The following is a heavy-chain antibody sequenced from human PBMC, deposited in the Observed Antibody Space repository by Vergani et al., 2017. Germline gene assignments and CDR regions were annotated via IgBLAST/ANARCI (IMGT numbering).Heavy chain of an antibody. J-gene: IGHJ5*02. Sequence: QVQLVQSGAEVKKPGSSVKVSCKASGGTFSSYAISWVRQAPGQGLEWMGGIIPIFGTANYAQKFQGRVTITADESTSTAYMELSSLRSEDTAVYYCARDTLYYYDSTPGWFDPWGQGTLVTVSS. D-gene: IGHD3-22*01. V-gene: IGHV1-69*12. CDR1: GGTFSSYA. CDR3: ARDTLYYYDSTPGWFDP. CDR2: IIPIFGTA.